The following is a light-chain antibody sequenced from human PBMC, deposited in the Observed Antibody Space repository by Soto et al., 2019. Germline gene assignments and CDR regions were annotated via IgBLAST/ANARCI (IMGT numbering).Light chain of an antibody. Sequence: QSALTQPASVSGSLGQSITISCTGTSSDVGAYNYVSWYQQQPGKAPKLMISEVSNRPSGVSNRFSGSKSGNTASLIISGXQAEDEADYYCCSFTSITTYVFGTGTKVNV. CDR1: SSDVGAYNY. J-gene: IGLJ1*01. CDR2: EVS. CDR3: CSFTSITTYV. V-gene: IGLV2-14*01.